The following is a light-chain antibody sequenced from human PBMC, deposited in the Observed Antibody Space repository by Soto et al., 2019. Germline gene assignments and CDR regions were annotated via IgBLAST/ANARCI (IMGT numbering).Light chain of an antibody. CDR2: GAS. CDR3: QQLNSYPRT. Sequence: EIVLTQSPVTLSLSPGERATLSCRASQSVSNNYLAWYQQKPGQAPRLLIYGASNRATGIPDRFSGRGSGTDFTLTISSLQPEDFATFYCQQLNSYPRTFGGGTKVDIK. J-gene: IGKJ4*01. CDR1: QSVSNNY. V-gene: IGKV3-20*01.